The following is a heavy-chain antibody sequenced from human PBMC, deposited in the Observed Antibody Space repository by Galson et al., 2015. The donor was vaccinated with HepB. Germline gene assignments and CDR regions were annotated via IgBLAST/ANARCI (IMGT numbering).Heavy chain of an antibody. V-gene: IGHV3-48*03. Sequence: SLRLSCAASGFTFSSYDMNWVRQAPGKGLEWDSYISSSGSTIYYADSVKGRFTISRDNAKNSLYLQMNSLRAEDTAVYYCARGRGLGPRAWWGQGTLVTVSS. D-gene: IGHD3-10*01. CDR2: ISSSGSTI. J-gene: IGHJ4*02. CDR3: ARGRGLGPRAW. CDR1: GFTFSSYD.